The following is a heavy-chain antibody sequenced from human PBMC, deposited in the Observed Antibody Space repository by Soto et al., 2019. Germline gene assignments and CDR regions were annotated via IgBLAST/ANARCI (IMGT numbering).Heavy chain of an antibody. CDR1: RFTFSDYY. D-gene: IGHD3-22*01. CDR3: AKEADISGYHPDY. V-gene: IGHV3-11*01. J-gene: IGHJ4*02. Sequence: GGSLRLSCAASRFTFSDYYMSWIRQAPGKGLEWVSYISYCGGTTYYADSVKGWFTISRDNSKNTLYLQMNSLRAEVTAVYYCAKEADISGYHPDYWGQGTQVTVSS. CDR2: ISYCGGTT.